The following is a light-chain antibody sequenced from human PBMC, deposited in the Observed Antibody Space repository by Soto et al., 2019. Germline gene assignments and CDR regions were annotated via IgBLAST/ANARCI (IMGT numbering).Light chain of an antibody. CDR1: QSLRSS. V-gene: IGKV3-15*01. Sequence: ETMMTQSPDTLSVSLGERATLSCRASQSLRSSLAWYQQKPGQAPRLLIYDASTRATGIPARFSGSGSGTHFTLTISGLQSEDFAVYYCQQYNNWPQTFGQATKVEIK. J-gene: IGKJ1*01. CDR2: DAS. CDR3: QQYNNWPQT.